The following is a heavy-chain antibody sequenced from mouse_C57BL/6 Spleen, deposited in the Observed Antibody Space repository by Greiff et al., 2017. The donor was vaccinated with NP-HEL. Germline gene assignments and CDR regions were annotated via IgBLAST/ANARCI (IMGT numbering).Heavy chain of an antibody. CDR3: GYGSSLAY. CDR1: GYTFTSYW. D-gene: IGHD1-1*01. J-gene: IGHJ3*01. V-gene: IGHV1-69*01. Sequence: QVQLQQSGAELVMPGASVKLSCKASGYTFTSYWMHWVKQRPGQGLEWIGEIDPSDSYTNYNQKFKGKSTLTVDKSSSTAYMQLSSLTSEDSAVYYCGYGSSLAYWGQGTLVTVSA. CDR2: IDPSDSYT.